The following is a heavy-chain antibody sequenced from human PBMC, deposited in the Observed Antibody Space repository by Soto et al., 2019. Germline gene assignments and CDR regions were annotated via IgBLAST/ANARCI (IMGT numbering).Heavy chain of an antibody. Sequence: ASAKVSCKASGYNLNSYGISWVRQAPGQGLEWMGWISAFNGDTNYAQNLQGRVTMTTDTSTSTAYMELRSLGSDDTAVYYCARRPAFCTNGVCYFDYWGQGTQVTVSS. CDR1: GYNLNSYG. V-gene: IGHV1-18*01. D-gene: IGHD2-8*01. CDR3: ARRPAFCTNGVCYFDY. J-gene: IGHJ4*02. CDR2: ISAFNGDT.